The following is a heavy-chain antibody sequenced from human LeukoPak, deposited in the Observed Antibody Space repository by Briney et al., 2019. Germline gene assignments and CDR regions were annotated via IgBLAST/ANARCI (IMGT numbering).Heavy chain of an antibody. V-gene: IGHV4-30-4*01. CDR1: GGSISSGDYY. Sequence: ASQTLSLTCTVSGGSISSGDYYWSWIRQPPGKGLEWIGYIYYSGSTYYNPSLESRVTISVDTSKNQFSLKPSSVTAADTAVYYCARAPTELDHNHQEGWFDPWGQGTLVTVSS. CDR2: IYYSGST. J-gene: IGHJ5*02. CDR3: ARAPTELDHNHQEGWFDP. D-gene: IGHD1-14*01.